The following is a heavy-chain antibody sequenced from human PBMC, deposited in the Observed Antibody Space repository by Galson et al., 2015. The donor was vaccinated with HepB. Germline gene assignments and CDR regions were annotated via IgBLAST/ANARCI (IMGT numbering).Heavy chain of an antibody. Sequence: PLGLAGPGPGLTYSVPAMHWAGEASREGLGGVRRCWSESYNYAPAYTASVKGRFTISRDDSKNTAFLQMNSLRTEDTAVYYCVRMGDLSGYSSCWGQGTLVTVSS. J-gene: IGHJ4*02. CDR1: GLTYSVPA. CDR2: CWSESYNYAP. CDR3: VRMGDLSGYSSC. V-gene: IGHV3-73*01. D-gene: IGHD3-22*01.